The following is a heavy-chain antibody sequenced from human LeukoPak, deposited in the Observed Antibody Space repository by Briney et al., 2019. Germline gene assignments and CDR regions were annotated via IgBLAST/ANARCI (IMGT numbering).Heavy chain of an antibody. CDR2: IYHSGST. V-gene: IGHV4-30-2*01. D-gene: IGHD2-15*01. J-gene: IGHJ5*02. CDR3: ARDQGYCSGGSCSRWFDP. Sequence: SETLSLTCAVSGGSISSGGYSWRWIRQPPGKGLEWIGYIYHSGSTYYNPSLKSRVTISVDRSKNQFSLKLSSVTAADTAVYYCARDQGYCSGGSCSRWFDPWGQGTLVTVSS. CDR1: GGSISSGGYS.